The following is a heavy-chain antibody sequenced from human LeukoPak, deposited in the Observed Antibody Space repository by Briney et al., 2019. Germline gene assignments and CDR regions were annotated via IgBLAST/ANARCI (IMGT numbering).Heavy chain of an antibody. V-gene: IGHV3-11*01. CDR1: GFTFSDYY. J-gene: IGHJ6*03. D-gene: IGHD3-10*01. Sequence: GGSLRLSGAASGFTFSDYYMSWIRQAPGKGLEWVSYISSSGSTIYYADSVQGRFAISRDNSKNTLYLQMNSLRAEDTAIYYCAKGIYYYYYMDVWGKGTTVTVSS. CDR2: ISSSGSTI. CDR3: AKGIYYYYYMDV.